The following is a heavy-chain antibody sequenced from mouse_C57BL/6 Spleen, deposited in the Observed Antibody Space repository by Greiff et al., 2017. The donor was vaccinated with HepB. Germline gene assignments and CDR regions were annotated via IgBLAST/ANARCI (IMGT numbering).Heavy chain of an antibody. J-gene: IGHJ3*01. CDR1: GFTFTDYY. Sequence: EVMLVESGGGLVQPGGSLSLSCAASGFTFTDYYMSWVRQPPGKALEWLGFIRNKANGYTTEYSASVKGRFTISRDNSQSILYLQMNALRAEDSATYYCARYEALYGNYVEAWFAYWGQGTLVTVSA. CDR2: IRNKANGYTT. V-gene: IGHV7-3*01. CDR3: ARYEALYGNYVEAWFAY. D-gene: IGHD2-1*01.